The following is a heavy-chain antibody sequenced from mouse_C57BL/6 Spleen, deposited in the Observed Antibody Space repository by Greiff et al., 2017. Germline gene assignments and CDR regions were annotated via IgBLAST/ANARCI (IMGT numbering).Heavy chain of an antibody. CDR1: GFNIKDDY. CDR3: TTDDYGGGFAY. J-gene: IGHJ3*01. CDR2: IDPENGDT. Sequence: VQLQQSGAELVRPGASVKFSCTASGFNIKDDYMHWVKQRPEQGLEWIGWIDPENGDTEYASKFQGKATITADTSSNTAYLQLSSLTSEDTAVYYCTTDDYGGGFAYWGQGTLVTVSA. V-gene: IGHV14-4*01. D-gene: IGHD2-4*01.